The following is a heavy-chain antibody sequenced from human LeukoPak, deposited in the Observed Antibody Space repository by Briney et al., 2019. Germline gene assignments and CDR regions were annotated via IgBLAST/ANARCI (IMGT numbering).Heavy chain of an antibody. CDR1: GGSISSGGYY. V-gene: IGHV4-31*03. CDR3: ARGRYSYGYFDY. Sequence: RTSETLSLTCTVSGGSISSGGYYWSWIRQHPGKGLEWIGYIYYSGSTYYNPSLKSRVTISVDTSKNQFSLKLSSVTAADTAVYYCARGRYSYGYFDYWGQGTPVTVSS. J-gene: IGHJ4*02. CDR2: IYYSGST. D-gene: IGHD5-18*01.